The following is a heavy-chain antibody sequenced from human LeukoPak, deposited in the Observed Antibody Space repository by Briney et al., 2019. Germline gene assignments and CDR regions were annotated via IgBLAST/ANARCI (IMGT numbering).Heavy chain of an antibody. Sequence: GGSLRLSCAASGFTFDDYAMHWVRQAPGKGLEWVSGISWNSGSIGYADSVKGRFTISRDNAKNSLYLQMNSLRAEDTALYYCAAQGEQWLARAFDIWAQGTMVTVSS. CDR2: ISWNSGSI. J-gene: IGHJ3*02. V-gene: IGHV3-9*01. CDR1: GFTFDDYA. D-gene: IGHD6-19*01. CDR3: AAQGEQWLARAFDI.